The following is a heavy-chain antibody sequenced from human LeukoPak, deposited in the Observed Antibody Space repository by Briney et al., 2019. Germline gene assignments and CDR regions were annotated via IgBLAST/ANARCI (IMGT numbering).Heavy chain of an antibody. J-gene: IGHJ4*02. V-gene: IGHV4-38-2*01. CDR2: IYYSGST. D-gene: IGHD5-24*01. CDR1: GFTFDDYA. CDR3: ARIRWLQLGYFDS. Sequence: PGGSLRLSCAASGFTFDDYAMHWVRQAPGKGLEWIGSIYYSGSTYYNPSLKSRVTISVDTSKNQFSLKLTSVTAADTAVYYCARIRWLQLGYFDSWGQGTLVTVSS.